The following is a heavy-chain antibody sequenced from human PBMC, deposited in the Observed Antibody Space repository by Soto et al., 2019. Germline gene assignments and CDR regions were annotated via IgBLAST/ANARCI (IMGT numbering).Heavy chain of an antibody. CDR2: IYRSGST. D-gene: IGHD3-3*01. Sequence: QVKLQESGPGLVKPSQTLSLTCTVSGGSISSGDYYWSWIRQHPGKGLEWIGYIYRSGSTYYNPSLKSRVTMSIVRYKNQFSLKMSSVTAADTAVYYCARDFDDSRTSYFDYWGQGILVTVSS. CDR3: ARDFDDSRTSYFDY. V-gene: IGHV4-31*03. J-gene: IGHJ4*02. CDR1: GGSISSGDYY.